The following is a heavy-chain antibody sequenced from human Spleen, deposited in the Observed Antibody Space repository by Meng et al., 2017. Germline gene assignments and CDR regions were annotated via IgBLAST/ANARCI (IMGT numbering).Heavy chain of an antibody. CDR3: TIYIRGHI. CDR1: GFTFSSYG. Sequence: GGSLRLSCAASGFTFSSYGMHWVRQAPGKGLEWVTIIWYDGSYKYYADSVKGRFTISRDDSRNTAYLQMNSLKTEDSAVYYCTIYIRGHIWGQGTMVTVSS. CDR2: IWYDGSYK. D-gene: IGHD6-19*01. J-gene: IGHJ3*02. V-gene: IGHV3-33*01.